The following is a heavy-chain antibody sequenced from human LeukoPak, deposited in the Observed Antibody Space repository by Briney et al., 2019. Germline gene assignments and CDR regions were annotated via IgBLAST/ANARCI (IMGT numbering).Heavy chain of an antibody. V-gene: IGHV3-23*01. CDR3: AKARTDMFSLSWFDY. Sequence: GGSLRISCAASGFTSSNYDTSWVRQTPGKGLEWVSGITAYGDSKYYAGSVNGRFTISRDNSKNTLYLQMNSLRAEDTAVYYCAKARTDMFSLSWFDYWGQGTLVTVSS. D-gene: IGHD3-10*02. J-gene: IGHJ4*02. CDR1: GFTSSNYD. CDR2: ITAYGDSK.